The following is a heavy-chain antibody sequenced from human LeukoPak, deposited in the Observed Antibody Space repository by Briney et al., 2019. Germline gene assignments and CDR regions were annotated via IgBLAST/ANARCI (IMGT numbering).Heavy chain of an antibody. CDR3: AILSGSSGYYWGFDY. J-gene: IGHJ4*02. CDR1: GFTFSDYY. V-gene: IGHV3-11*01. Sequence: GGSLRLSCAASGFTFSDYYMSWIRQAPGKGLEWVSYISSSGSTIYYADSVKGRFTISRNNAKNSLYLQMNSLRAEDTAVYYCAILSGSSGYYWGFDYWGQGTLVTVSS. CDR2: ISSSGSTI. D-gene: IGHD3-22*01.